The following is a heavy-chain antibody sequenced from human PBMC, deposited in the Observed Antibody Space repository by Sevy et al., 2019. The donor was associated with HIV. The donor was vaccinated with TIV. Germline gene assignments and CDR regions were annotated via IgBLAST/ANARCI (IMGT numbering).Heavy chain of an antibody. J-gene: IGHJ4*02. Sequence: ASVKVSCKASGGTFSSYGISWVRQAPGQGLEWMGGIIPILGTVNYAQKFQGRVTITADESTKTADMELSSLRSEDTAVYYCARGGGNDWYYFDYWGQETLVTVSS. CDR3: ARGGGNDWYYFDY. V-gene: IGHV1-69*13. CDR2: IIPILGTV. CDR1: GGTFSSYG. D-gene: IGHD3-9*01.